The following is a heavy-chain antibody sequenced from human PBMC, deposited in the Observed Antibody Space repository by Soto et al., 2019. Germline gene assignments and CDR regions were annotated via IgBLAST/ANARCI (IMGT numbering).Heavy chain of an antibody. V-gene: IGHV5-10-1*01. Sequence: GESLKISCKGSGYSFAGYWITWVRQKPGKGLEWMGRIDPSDSQTYYSPSFRGHVAISATKSITTVFLQWSSLRASDTAMYYCARQIYDSDTGPNFQYYFESWGQGTPVTVSS. CDR1: GYSFAGYW. CDR3: ARQIYDSDTGPNFQYYFES. D-gene: IGHD3-22*01. J-gene: IGHJ4*02. CDR2: IDPSDSQT.